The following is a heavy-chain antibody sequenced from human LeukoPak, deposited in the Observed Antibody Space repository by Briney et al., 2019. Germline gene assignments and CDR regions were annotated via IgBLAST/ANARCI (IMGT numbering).Heavy chain of an antibody. D-gene: IGHD4-23*01. CDR1: GFTVSSNY. CDR2: IYSGGST. V-gene: IGHV3-66*01. CDR3: ASGGINYYYYGMDV. J-gene: IGHJ6*02. Sequence: GGSLRLSCAASGFTVSSNYMSWVRQAPGKGLEWVSVIYSGGSTYYADSVKGRFTISRDNSKDTLYLQMNSLRAEDTAVYYCASGGINYYYYGMDVWGQGTTVTVSS.